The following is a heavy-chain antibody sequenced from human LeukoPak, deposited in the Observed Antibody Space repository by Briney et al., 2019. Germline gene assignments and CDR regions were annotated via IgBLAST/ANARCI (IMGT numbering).Heavy chain of an antibody. CDR1: GLTFSSYA. CDR3: AKGPYSDSSEWFDP. D-gene: IGHD6-6*01. J-gene: IGHJ5*02. V-gene: IGHV3-23*01. Sequence: GGSLRLSCAASGLTFSSYAMGWVRQAPGKGLEWVSSISGSSGRTYYPNSVKGRFTISRDNSKNTLYLQMNRLRAEDTAVYHCAKGPYSDSSEWFDPWGQGTLVTVSS. CDR2: ISGSSGRT.